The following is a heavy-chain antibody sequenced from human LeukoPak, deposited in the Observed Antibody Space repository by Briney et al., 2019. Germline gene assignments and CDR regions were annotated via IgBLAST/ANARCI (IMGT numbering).Heavy chain of an antibody. CDR1: GFTFSNYW. CDR2: IKQDGSEK. J-gene: IGHJ4*02. V-gene: IGHV3-7*01. D-gene: IGHD3-22*01. Sequence: GGSLRLSCAASGFTFSNYWMSWVRQAPGKGLEWVANIKQDGSEKYFVDSTKGRVTISRDNAKKSLYLHMNSLRAEDTAVYYCARMSSSGYFVWGQGALVTVSS. CDR3: ARMSSSGYFV.